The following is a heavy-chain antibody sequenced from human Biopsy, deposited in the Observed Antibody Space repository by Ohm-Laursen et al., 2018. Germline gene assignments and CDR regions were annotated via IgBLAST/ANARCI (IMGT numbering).Heavy chain of an antibody. Sequence: VSVKVSCKASGYTFTAYGISWVRQAPGQGLEWLGWISTYNDDTNIAQKFQGRVSMTTDTSTRTAYMELRSLRSGDTAIYFCARDPGYDFWSGSDPFDIWGQGTLVTVSS. CDR2: ISTYNDDT. J-gene: IGHJ4*02. V-gene: IGHV1-18*04. CDR1: GYTFTAYG. D-gene: IGHD3-3*01. CDR3: ARDPGYDFWSGSDPFDI.